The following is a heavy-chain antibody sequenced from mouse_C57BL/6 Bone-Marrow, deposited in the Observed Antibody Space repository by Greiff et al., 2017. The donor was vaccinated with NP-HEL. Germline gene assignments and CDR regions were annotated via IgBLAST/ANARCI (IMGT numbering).Heavy chain of an antibody. Sequence: EVQVVESEGGLVQPGSSMKLSCTASGFTFSDYYMAWVRQVPEKGLEWVANINYDGSSTYYLDSLKSRFIISRDNAKNILYLQMSSLKSEDTATYYCARGDDYDAATLFAYWGQGTLVTVSA. J-gene: IGHJ3*01. CDR1: GFTFSDYY. CDR2: INYDGSST. CDR3: ARGDDYDAATLFAY. D-gene: IGHD2-4*01. V-gene: IGHV5-16*01.